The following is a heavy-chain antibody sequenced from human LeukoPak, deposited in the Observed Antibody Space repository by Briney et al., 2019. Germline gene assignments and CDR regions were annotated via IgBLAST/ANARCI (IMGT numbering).Heavy chain of an antibody. CDR2: IIPIFGTA. J-gene: IGHJ6*03. CDR3: ARTPYNNYYYYMDV. Sequence: SVKVSCKASGGTFSSYAISWVRQAPGQGLEWMGGIIPIFGTANYAQKFQGRVTITADESTSTAYMELSSLRSEDTAMYYCARTPYNNYYYYMDVWGKGTTVTVSS. D-gene: IGHD3-10*01. V-gene: IGHV1-69*13. CDR1: GGTFSSYA.